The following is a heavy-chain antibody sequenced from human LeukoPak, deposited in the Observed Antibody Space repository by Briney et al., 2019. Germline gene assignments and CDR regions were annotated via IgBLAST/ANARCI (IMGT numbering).Heavy chain of an antibody. V-gene: IGHV3-21*01. CDR2: ISSSSSYI. D-gene: IGHD6-13*01. CDR3: ARFLAAAGTFDY. Sequence: GGSLRLSCAASGFTFSSYGMHWVRQAPGKGLEWVSSISSSSSYIYYADSVKGRFTISRDNAKYSLYLQMNSLRAEDTAVYYCARFLAAAGTFDYWGQGTLVTVSS. CDR1: GFTFSSYG. J-gene: IGHJ4*02.